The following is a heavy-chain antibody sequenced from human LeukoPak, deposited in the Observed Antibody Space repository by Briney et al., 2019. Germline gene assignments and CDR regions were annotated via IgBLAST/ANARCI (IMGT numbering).Heavy chain of an antibody. D-gene: IGHD3-10*01. V-gene: IGHV3-23*01. CDR3: AKRPGSRALNWFDP. Sequence: PGGSLRLSCAASGFTFSSYAMSWVRQAPGKGLEWVSAISGSGGSTYYADSVKGRFTISRDNSKKTLYLQITSLRGEETAVYYCAKRPGSRALNWFDPWGQGSLVTVSS. CDR2: ISGSGGST. J-gene: IGHJ5*02. CDR1: GFTFSSYA.